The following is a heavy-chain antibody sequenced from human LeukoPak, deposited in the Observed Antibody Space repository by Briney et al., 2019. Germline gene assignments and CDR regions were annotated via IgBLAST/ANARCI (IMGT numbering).Heavy chain of an antibody. CDR2: IYYSGST. J-gene: IGHJ4*02. CDR3: AREGIRYYYDSSGYYPYFGY. D-gene: IGHD3-22*01. Sequence: SETLSLTCTVSGGSISSHYWSWIRQPPGKGLEWIGYIYYSGSTNYNPSLKSRVTISVDTSKNQFSLKLSSATAADTAVYYCAREGIRYYYDSSGYYPYFGYWGQGTLVTVSS. V-gene: IGHV4-59*11. CDR1: GGSISSHY.